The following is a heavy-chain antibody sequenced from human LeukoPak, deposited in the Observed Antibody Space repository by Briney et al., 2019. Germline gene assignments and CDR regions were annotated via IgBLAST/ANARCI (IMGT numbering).Heavy chain of an antibody. Sequence: KPSETLSLTCTVSGGSISSGSYYWSWIRQPAGKGLEWIGRIYTSGSTNYNPSLKSRVTMSVDTSKNQFSLKLSSVTAADTAVYYCAREPWEMYGSGSYYNGDAFDIWGQGTMVTVSS. D-gene: IGHD3-10*01. CDR1: GGSISSGSYY. V-gene: IGHV4-61*02. CDR3: AREPWEMYGSGSYYNGDAFDI. J-gene: IGHJ3*02. CDR2: IYTSGST.